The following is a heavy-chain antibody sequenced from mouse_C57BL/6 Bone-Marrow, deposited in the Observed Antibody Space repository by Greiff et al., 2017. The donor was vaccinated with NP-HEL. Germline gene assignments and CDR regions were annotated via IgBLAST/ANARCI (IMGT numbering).Heavy chain of an antibody. V-gene: IGHV14-4*01. CDR2: IDPENGDT. J-gene: IGHJ2*01. D-gene: IGHD1-1*01. Sequence: VQLQQSGAELVRPRASVKLSCTASGFNIKDDYMHWVKQRPEQGLEWIGWIDPENGDTEYASKFQGKATITADTSSNTAYLQLSSLTSEDTAVYYCTLITTVNYWGQGTTLTVSS. CDR3: TLITTVNY. CDR1: GFNIKDDY.